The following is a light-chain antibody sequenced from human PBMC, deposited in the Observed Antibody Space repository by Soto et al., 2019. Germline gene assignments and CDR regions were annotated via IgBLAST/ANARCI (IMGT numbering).Light chain of an antibody. V-gene: IGLV2-14*01. J-gene: IGLJ1*01. CDR2: EVS. Sequence: QSALTQPASVSGSPGQSITISCTGTSSDVGGYNYVSWYQQHPGKAPKLIIYEVSSRPSGVSNRFSGSKSGNTASLTISGLQAEDEADYYCSSYTSSSTQVFGTGTKLTVL. CDR3: SSYTSSSTQV. CDR1: SSDVGGYNY.